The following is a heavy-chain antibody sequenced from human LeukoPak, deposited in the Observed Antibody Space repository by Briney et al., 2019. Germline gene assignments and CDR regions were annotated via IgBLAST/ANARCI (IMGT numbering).Heavy chain of an antibody. CDR3: AKRSGYSSSWYNFQH. Sequence: GGSLRLSCAASGFTFNYYAMSWVRQAPGKGLEWVSSISGSGASTYYADSVRGRFTISRDNSKNTLYLQMNSLRAEDTAVYYCAKRSGYSSSWYNFQHWGQGTLVTVSS. CDR1: GFTFNYYA. J-gene: IGHJ1*01. D-gene: IGHD6-13*01. CDR2: ISGSGAST. V-gene: IGHV3-23*01.